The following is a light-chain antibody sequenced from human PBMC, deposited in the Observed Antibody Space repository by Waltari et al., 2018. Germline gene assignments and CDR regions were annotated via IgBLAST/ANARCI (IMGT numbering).Light chain of an antibody. CDR3: QKYGRLPAT. CDR1: QSVSRY. V-gene: IGKV3-20*01. CDR2: DAS. Sequence: EIVLTQSPGPLSLSPRERATLSCRASQSVSRYLAWYQQKPGQAPRLLIYDASTRATSIPDRFSGSGSGTDFSLTISRLEPEDFAVYYCQKYGRLPATFGQGTKVEIK. J-gene: IGKJ1*01.